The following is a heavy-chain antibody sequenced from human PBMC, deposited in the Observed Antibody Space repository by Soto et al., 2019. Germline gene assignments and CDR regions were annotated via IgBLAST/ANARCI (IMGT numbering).Heavy chain of an antibody. CDR3: ARDHYYDSSGYYYWGKYFQH. CDR1: GYTFTSYA. V-gene: IGHV1-3*01. D-gene: IGHD3-22*01. J-gene: IGHJ1*01. CDR2: INAGNGNT. Sequence: ASVKVSCKASGYTFTSYAMHWVRQAPGQRLEWMGWINAGNGNTKYSQKFQGRVTITRDTSASTAYMELSSLRSEDTAVYYCARDHYYDSSGYYYWGKYFQHWGQGTLVTVSS.